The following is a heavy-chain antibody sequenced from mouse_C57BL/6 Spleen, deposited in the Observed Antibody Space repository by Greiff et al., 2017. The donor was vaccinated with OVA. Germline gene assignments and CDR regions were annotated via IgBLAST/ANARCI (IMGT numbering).Heavy chain of an antibody. CDR2: INYDGSST. CDR3: ARGGKLQGAMDY. D-gene: IGHD2-1*01. CDR1: GFTFSDYY. Sequence: EVKLVESEGGLVQPGSSMKLSCTASGFTFSDYYMAWVRQVPEKGLEWVANINYDGSSTYYLDSLKSRFIISRDNAKNILYLQMSSLKSEDTATYYCARGGKLQGAMDYWGQGTSVTVSS. J-gene: IGHJ4*01. V-gene: IGHV5-16*01.